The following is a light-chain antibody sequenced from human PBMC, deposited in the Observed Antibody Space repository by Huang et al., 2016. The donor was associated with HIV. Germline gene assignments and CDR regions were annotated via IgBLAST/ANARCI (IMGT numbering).Light chain of an antibody. V-gene: IGKV1-39*01. CDR1: QSFSSS. CDR3: QQSDSTPYT. Sequence: DIQMTQSPSSLSASVGDRVTISCRSSQSFSSSLNWCQQRPGKAPKLQIYAASSLQSGVPSRFSGSGSGTDFSLTINSLQPEDFATYYCQQSDSTPYTFGQGTKLEIK. J-gene: IGKJ2*01. CDR2: AAS.